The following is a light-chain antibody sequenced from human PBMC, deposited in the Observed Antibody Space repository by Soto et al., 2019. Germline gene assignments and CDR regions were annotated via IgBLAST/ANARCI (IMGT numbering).Light chain of an antibody. Sequence: IVLAQSPATLAWSPGERTTLSCSASQSVSIYLAWYQQKPGQAPRLLIYDASNRATGIPARFSGSGSGTDFTLTISSLEPEDFAVYYCQQRSNWPPKITFGQGTRLEIK. CDR3: QQRSNWPPKIT. CDR1: QSVSIY. CDR2: DAS. J-gene: IGKJ5*01. V-gene: IGKV3-11*01.